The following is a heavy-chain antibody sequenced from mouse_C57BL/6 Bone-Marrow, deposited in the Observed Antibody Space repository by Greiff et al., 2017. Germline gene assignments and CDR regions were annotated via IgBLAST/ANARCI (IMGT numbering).Heavy chain of an antibody. V-gene: IGHV6-6*01. CDR3: TRGGYHWYFDV. D-gene: IGHD2-2*01. CDR2: IRNKANNHAT. Sequence: EVKLVESGGGLVQPGGSMKLSCAASGFTFSDAWMDWVRQSPEKGLEWVAEIRNKANNHATYYAESVKGRFTISSDDSHSSVYPQMNSFRAEDTGIYYCTRGGYHWYFDVWGTGTTVTVSS. J-gene: IGHJ1*03. CDR1: GFTFSDAW.